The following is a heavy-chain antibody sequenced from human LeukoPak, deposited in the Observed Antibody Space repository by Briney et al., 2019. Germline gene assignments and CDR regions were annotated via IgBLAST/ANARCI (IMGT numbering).Heavy chain of an antibody. CDR3: ASIDSTAITDY. V-gene: IGHV3-30-3*01. Sequence: GGSLRLSCAASGFTVSSYAMHWVRQAPGKGLEWVAVISYDGSNKYYADSVKGRFTISRDNSKNTLYLQMNSLRAEDTAVYYCASIDSTAITDYWGQGTLVTVSS. D-gene: IGHD5-18*01. J-gene: IGHJ4*02. CDR1: GFTVSSYA. CDR2: ISYDGSNK.